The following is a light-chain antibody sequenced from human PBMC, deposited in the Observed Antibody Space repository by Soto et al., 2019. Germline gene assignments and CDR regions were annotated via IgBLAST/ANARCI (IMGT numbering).Light chain of an antibody. CDR1: QSASTW. Sequence: DIQMTQSPSTLSASVGDRVTITCRASQSASTWLAWYQQKAGKAPKLLMYDASILQSGVPSRFSGSGSGTEFTLTISNLQSEDFATYYCQQYNRYSYTFGQGTKLET. V-gene: IGKV1-5*01. CDR3: QQYNRYSYT. CDR2: DAS. J-gene: IGKJ2*01.